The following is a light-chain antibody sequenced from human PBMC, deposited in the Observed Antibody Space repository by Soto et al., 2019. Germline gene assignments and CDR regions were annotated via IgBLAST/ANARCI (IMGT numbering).Light chain of an antibody. V-gene: IGKV3-20*01. CDR1: QSVSSSY. CDR3: QQYGSSTWT. J-gene: IGKJ1*01. CDR2: GAS. Sequence: EIVLTQSPGTLSLSPGEIATLSCRASQSVSSSYLAWYQQKPGQVPRLLIYGASTRATGIPDRFSGSGSGTAFNLTVRILEPVDFAVYYCQQYGSSTWTFGQGTKAEIK.